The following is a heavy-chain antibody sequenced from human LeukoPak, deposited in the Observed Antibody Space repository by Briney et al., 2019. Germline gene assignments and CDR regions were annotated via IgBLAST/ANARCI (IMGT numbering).Heavy chain of an antibody. V-gene: IGHV1-18*01. Sequence: ASVKVSCKASGYTFTSYGISWVRQALGQGLEWMGWISAYNGNTNYAQKLQGRVTMTTDTSTSTAYMELSSLRSEDTAVYYCARGSLDYGDYPQEVDYWGQGTLVTVSS. D-gene: IGHD4-17*01. CDR1: GYTFTSYG. J-gene: IGHJ4*02. CDR2: ISAYNGNT. CDR3: ARGSLDYGDYPQEVDY.